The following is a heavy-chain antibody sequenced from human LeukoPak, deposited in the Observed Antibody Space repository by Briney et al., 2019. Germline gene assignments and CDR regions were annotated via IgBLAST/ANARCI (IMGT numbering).Heavy chain of an antibody. Sequence: PSETLSLTCTVSGGSLSSGSYYCSWIRQPPGKGLEWIGYIYYSGSTNYNPSLKSRVTISVDTSKTQFSLKLSSVTAADTAVYYGARDRRIVVVTKENYYYGMDVWGKGTTVTVSS. J-gene: IGHJ6*04. CDR3: ARDRRIVVVTKENYYYGMDV. CDR2: IYYSGST. D-gene: IGHD2-2*01. CDR1: GGSLSSGSYY. V-gene: IGHV4-61*01.